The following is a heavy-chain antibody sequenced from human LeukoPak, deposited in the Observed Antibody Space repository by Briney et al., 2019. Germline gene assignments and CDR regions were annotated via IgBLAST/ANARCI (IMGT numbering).Heavy chain of an antibody. CDR3: ARARGVSTGYRPIDY. J-gene: IGHJ4*02. V-gene: IGHV3-33*01. D-gene: IGHD3-22*01. CDR2: IWYDGSNK. Sequence: GSLRLSCAASGFTFSTSGMHWGRQAPGKGLEWVAVIWYDGSNKHYAESVKGRFSISRDNSKSTLYLQMNSLRAEDTAVYYCARARGVSTGYRPIDYWGQGTLVTVSS. CDR1: GFTFSTSG.